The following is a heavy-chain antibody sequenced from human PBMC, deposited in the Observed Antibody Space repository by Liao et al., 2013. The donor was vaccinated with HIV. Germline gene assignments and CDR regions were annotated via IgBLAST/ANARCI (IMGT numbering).Heavy chain of an antibody. D-gene: IGHD5-12*01. V-gene: IGHV4-4*07. CDR1: GGSISSYY. Sequence: QVQLQESGPGLVKPSETLSLTCTVSGGSISSYYWSWIRQPAGKGLEWIGRIYTSGSTNYNPSLKSRVTMSVDTSKNQFSLKLSSVTAADTAVYYCARGLKGLYSGYWRFDYWAREPWSPSPQ. J-gene: IGHJ4*02. CDR2: IYTSGST. CDR3: ARGLKGLYSGYWRFDY.